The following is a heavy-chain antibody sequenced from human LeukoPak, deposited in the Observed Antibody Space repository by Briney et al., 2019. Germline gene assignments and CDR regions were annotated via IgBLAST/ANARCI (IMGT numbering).Heavy chain of an antibody. CDR1: GFTFSSYA. CDR2: ISGSGGST. V-gene: IGHV3-23*01. Sequence: GGSLRLSCAASGFTFSSYAMSWVRQAPGKGLEWVSAISGSGGSTYYADSVKCRFTISRDNSKNTLYLQMNSLRAEDTAVYYCAKVLYQLLYVLDYWGQGTLVTVSS. CDR3: AKVLYQLLYVLDY. D-gene: IGHD2-2*02. J-gene: IGHJ4*02.